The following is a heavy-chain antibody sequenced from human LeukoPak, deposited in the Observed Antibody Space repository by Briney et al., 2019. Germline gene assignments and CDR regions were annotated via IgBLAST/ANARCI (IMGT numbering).Heavy chain of an antibody. Sequence: SETLSLTCAVSGGSISSSNWWSWVRQPPGKGLEWIGEIYHSGSTNYNPSLKSRVTISVDTSKNQFSLKLSSVTAADTAVYYCARVLLVYYYYYMDVWGKGTTVTVS. CDR3: ARVLLVYYYYYMDV. CDR2: IYHSGST. D-gene: IGHD2-15*01. J-gene: IGHJ6*03. CDR1: GGSISSSNW. V-gene: IGHV4-4*02.